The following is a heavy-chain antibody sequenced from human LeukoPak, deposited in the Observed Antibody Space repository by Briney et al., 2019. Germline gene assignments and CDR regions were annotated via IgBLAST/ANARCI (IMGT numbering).Heavy chain of an antibody. V-gene: IGHV4-4*07. Sequence: SETLSLTCTVSGGSISSYYWSWIRQPAGKGLEWIGRIYTSGSTNYNPSLKSRVTMSVDTSKNQFSLKLSSVTAADTAVYYFAGSSSWSPFDYWGQGTLVTVSS. J-gene: IGHJ4*02. CDR1: GGSISSYY. D-gene: IGHD6-13*01. CDR2: IYTSGST. CDR3: AGSSSWSPFDY.